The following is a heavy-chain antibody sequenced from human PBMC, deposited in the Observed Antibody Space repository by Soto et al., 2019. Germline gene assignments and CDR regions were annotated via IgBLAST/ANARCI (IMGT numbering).Heavy chain of an antibody. CDR1: GGSISSGGYY. CDR2: IYYSGST. J-gene: IGHJ5*02. CDR3: ARNRPSGSYYPGWFDP. D-gene: IGHD1-26*01. V-gene: IGHV4-31*03. Sequence: SETLSLTCTVSGGSISSGGYYWSWIRQHPGKGLEWIGYIYYSGSTYYNPSLKSRVTISVDTSKNQFSLKLSSVTAADTAVYYCARNRPSGSYYPGWFDPWGQGTLVTVSS.